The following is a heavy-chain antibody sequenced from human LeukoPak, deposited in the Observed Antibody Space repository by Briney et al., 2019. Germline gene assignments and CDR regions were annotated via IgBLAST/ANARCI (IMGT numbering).Heavy chain of an antibody. CDR1: GFTFSSYW. J-gene: IGHJ4*02. CDR2: INTDGSST. V-gene: IGHV3-74*01. CDR3: ATDRSSIAARPH. D-gene: IGHD6-6*01. Sequence: GGSLRLSCAASGFTFSSYWMHWVRQAPGKGLVWVSRINTDGSSTNYADSVKGRFTISRDNAKNTLYLQMNSLRAEDTAVYYCATDRSSIAARPHWSQGTLVTVSS.